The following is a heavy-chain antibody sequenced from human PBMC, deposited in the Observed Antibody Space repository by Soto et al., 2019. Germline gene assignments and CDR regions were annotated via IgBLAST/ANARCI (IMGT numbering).Heavy chain of an antibody. CDR2: VNPIVGMS. D-gene: IGHD3-10*01. CDR1: GGTFNSYT. J-gene: IGHJ4*02. Sequence: QVQLVQSGAEVKKPGSSVKVSCTASGGTFNSYTINWVRQAPGQGLEWVGRVNPIVGMSNSAQKFQGRVTITADKSTSKADRDLTSLKSDDTAVYYCATSYGSGSAHFDYWGQGTLVTVSS. CDR3: ATSYGSGSAHFDY. V-gene: IGHV1-69*02.